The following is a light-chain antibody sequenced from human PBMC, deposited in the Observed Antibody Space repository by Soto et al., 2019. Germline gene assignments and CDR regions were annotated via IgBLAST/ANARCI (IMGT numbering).Light chain of an antibody. CDR3: QQYDNWPPFT. V-gene: IGKV3-15*01. CDR1: QSVGSH. J-gene: IGKJ3*01. CDR2: GAY. Sequence: EIVMTQSPATLSVSPGERATLSCRASQSVGSHLAWYQQRPGQAPRLLIYGAYYRATGIPARFSGSASGTDFTLTNSSLQSEDFAVYYCQQYDNWPPFTFGPGTKVDIK.